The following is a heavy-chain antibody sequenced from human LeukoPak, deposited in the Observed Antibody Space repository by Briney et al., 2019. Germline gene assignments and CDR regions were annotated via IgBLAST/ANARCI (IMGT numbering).Heavy chain of an antibody. CDR3: ARAFKYCSGGSCYSGAFDY. CDR1: GYTFTSYY. J-gene: IGHJ4*02. CDR2: INPSGGST. D-gene: IGHD2-15*01. V-gene: IGHV1-46*01. Sequence: ASVKVSCKASGYTFTSYYMHWVRQAPGQGLEWMGIINPSGGSTSYAQKFQGRVTMTRDMSTSTVYMELSRLRSEDTAVYYCARAFKYCSGGSCYSGAFDYWGQGTLVTVSS.